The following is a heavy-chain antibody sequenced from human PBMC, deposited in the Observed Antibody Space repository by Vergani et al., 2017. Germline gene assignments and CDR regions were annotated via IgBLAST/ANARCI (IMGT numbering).Heavy chain of an antibody. CDR3: TRDYDYIWGSYRRHYYYYYMDV. CDR2: IRSKANRYAT. V-gene: IGHV3-73*02. Sequence: EVQLVESGGGLVQPGGSLTLSCAASGFTFSGSAMHWVRQASGKGLEWVGRIRSKANRYATAYAASVQGRFTISRDDSKNTAYLQMNSLKTEDTAVYYCTRDYDYIWGSYRRHYYYYYMDVWSKGTTVTVSS. D-gene: IGHD3-16*02. J-gene: IGHJ6*03. CDR1: GFTFSGSA.